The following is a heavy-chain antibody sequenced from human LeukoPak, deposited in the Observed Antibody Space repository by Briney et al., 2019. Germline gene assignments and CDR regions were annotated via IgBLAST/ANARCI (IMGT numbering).Heavy chain of an antibody. CDR1: GFTFSNAW. J-gene: IGHJ4*02. CDR3: TTEVPSYYYDSSGYSN. CDR2: IKSKTDGGTT. Sequence: PGGSLRLSCAASGFTFSNAWMSWVRRAPGKGLEWVGRIKSKTDGGTTDYAAPVKGRFTISRDDSKNTLYLQMNSLKTEDTAVYYCTTEVPSYYYDSSGYSNWGQGTLVTVSS. D-gene: IGHD3-22*01. V-gene: IGHV3-15*01.